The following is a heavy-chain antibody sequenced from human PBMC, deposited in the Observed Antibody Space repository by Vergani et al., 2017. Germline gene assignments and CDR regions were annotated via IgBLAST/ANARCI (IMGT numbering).Heavy chain of an antibody. J-gene: IGHJ4*02. Sequence: QVQLQESGPGLVKPSETLSLTCTVSGGSISSYYWSWIRQPPGKGLEWIGYIYYSGSTNYNPSLKSRVTISVDTSKNQFSLKLSSVTAADTAVYYCAREGYDIFTGYSVFDYWGQGTLVTVSS. D-gene: IGHD3-9*01. CDR3: AREGYDIFTGYSVFDY. V-gene: IGHV4-59*01. CDR2: IYYSGST. CDR1: GGSISSYY.